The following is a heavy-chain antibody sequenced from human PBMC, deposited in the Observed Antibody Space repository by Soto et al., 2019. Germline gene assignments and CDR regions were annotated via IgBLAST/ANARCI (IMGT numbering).Heavy chain of an antibody. CDR3: ARTRSFTLGFYYDGMDV. CDR2: IYPGDSDT. J-gene: IGHJ6*02. Sequence: PGESLKISCQGSGYSFASYWIGWVRQMPGKGLEWMGIIYPGDSDTRYSPSFQGQVTISADKSLRTAYLQWTSLKASDTALYYCARTRSFTLGFYYDGMDVWGQGTTVTVS. D-gene: IGHD6-6*01. CDR1: GYSFASYW. V-gene: IGHV5-51*01.